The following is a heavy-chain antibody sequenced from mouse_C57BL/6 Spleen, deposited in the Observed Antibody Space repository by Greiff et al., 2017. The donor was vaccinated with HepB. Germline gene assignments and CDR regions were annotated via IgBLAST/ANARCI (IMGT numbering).Heavy chain of an antibody. V-gene: IGHV5-6*01. CDR3: ARHGDSSGFYAMDY. CDR1: GFTFSSYG. J-gene: IGHJ4*01. CDR2: TSSGGSYT. D-gene: IGHD3-2*02. Sequence: EVKLVESGGDLVKPGGSLKLSCAASGFTFSSYGMSWVRQTPDKRLEWVATTSSGGSYTYYPDSVKGRFTISRDNAKNTLYLQMSSLKSEDTAMYYCARHGDSSGFYAMDYWGQGTSVTVSS.